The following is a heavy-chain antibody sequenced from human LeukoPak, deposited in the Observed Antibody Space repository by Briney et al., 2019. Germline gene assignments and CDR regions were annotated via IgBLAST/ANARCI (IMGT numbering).Heavy chain of an antibody. CDR1: GYSINSDSY. CDR2: IYYSGST. J-gene: IGHJ4*02. D-gene: IGHD3-16*02. V-gene: IGHV4-38-2*01. Sequence: SETLSLTCAVSGYSINSDSYWSWIRQPPGKGLEWIGSIYYSGSTYYNPSLKSRVTISVDTSKNQFSLKLSSVTAADTAVYYCARGLSDYVWGSYRPLDYWGQGTLVTVSS. CDR3: ARGLSDYVWGSYRPLDY.